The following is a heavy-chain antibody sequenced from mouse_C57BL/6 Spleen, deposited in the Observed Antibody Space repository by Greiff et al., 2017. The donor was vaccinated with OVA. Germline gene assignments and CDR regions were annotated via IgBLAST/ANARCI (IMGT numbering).Heavy chain of an antibody. CDR3: LFYYSNYEVYFDY. CDR2: IDPETGGT. V-gene: IGHV1-15*01. J-gene: IGHJ2*01. D-gene: IGHD2-5*01. Sequence: VQLQQSGAELVRPGASVTLSCKASGYTFTDYEMHWVKQTPVHGLEWIGAIDPETGGTAYNQKFKGKAILTADKSSSTAYMELRSLTSEDSSVYYCLFYYSNYEVYFDYWGQGTTLTVSS. CDR1: GYTFTDYE.